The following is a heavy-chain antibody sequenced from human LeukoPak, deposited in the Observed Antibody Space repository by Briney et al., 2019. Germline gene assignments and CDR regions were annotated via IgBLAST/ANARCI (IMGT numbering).Heavy chain of an antibody. D-gene: IGHD2-2*01. Sequence: GGSLRLSCAASGFTFSSYAMSWGRQAPGKGLEGLSYIASDSNTIYYADSVKGRFTISRNNAKNSLYLQMNSLRAEDTAIYYCASSRGYFETWGQGTLVTVSS. J-gene: IGHJ4*02. CDR3: ASSRGYFET. V-gene: IGHV3-48*01. CDR2: IASDSNTI. CDR1: GFTFSSYA.